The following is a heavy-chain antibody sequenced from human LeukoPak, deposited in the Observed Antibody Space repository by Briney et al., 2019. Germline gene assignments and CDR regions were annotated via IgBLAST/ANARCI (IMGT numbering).Heavy chain of an antibody. D-gene: IGHD2-15*01. CDR1: GYTFTSYY. CDR3: ARGYCGGGTCYPSDY. V-gene: IGHV1-46*01. J-gene: IGHJ4*02. Sequence: ASVKVSCKASGYTFTSYYMHWVRQAPGQGLEWMGIINPSGGSTSYAQKFQGRVTMTRDTSISTAYMELSRLRSDDTAVYYCARGYCGGGTCYPSDYWGQGTLVTVSS. CDR2: INPSGGST.